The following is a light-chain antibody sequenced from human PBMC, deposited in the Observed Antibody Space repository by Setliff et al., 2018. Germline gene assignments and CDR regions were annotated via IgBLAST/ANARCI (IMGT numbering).Light chain of an antibody. CDR1: SSNIGTNT. Sequence: QPALTQPPSASGTPGQRVTISCSGSSSNIGTNTVNWYQQLPGTAPKLLIYSNNQRPSGVPDRFSGSESGTSASLAISGLQSEDEADYYCAAWDDSLNGHVFGTGTKVTVL. CDR2: SNN. J-gene: IGLJ1*01. CDR3: AAWDDSLNGHV. V-gene: IGLV1-44*01.